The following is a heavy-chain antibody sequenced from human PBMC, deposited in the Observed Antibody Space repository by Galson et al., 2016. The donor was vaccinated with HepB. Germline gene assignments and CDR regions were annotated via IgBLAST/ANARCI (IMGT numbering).Heavy chain of an antibody. CDR3: ARGTGQTAR. D-gene: IGHD1-1*01. Sequence: SVKVSCKASGYTFTTFGITWVRQAPGQGLEWIGWISTYSGNTKLVQKFQDRVNLTTNTSTSTAYMELRNLRSDDTAVYFCARGTGQTARWGQGTLVTVSS. V-gene: IGHV1-18*01. J-gene: IGHJ4*02. CDR1: GYTFTTFG. CDR2: ISTYSGNT.